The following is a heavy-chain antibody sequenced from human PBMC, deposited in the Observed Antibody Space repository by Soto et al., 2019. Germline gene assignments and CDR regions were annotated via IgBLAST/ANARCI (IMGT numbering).Heavy chain of an antibody. J-gene: IGHJ6*02. Sequence: SETLSLTCTVSGGSISSYYWSWIRQPPGKGLEWIGYIYYSGSTNYNPSLKSRVTISVDTSKNQFSLTLSSGTAADTAVYYCARGRGSTAARRITMVRDKYYYYGMDVWGQGTTVTVSS. CDR2: IYYSGST. D-gene: IGHD3-10*01. CDR1: GGSISSYY. CDR3: ARGRGSTAARRITMVRDKYYYYGMDV. V-gene: IGHV4-59*01.